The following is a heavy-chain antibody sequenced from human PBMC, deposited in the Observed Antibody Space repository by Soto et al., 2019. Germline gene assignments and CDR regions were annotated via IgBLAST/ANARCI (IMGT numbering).Heavy chain of an antibody. D-gene: IGHD4-17*01. Sequence: GGSLRLSCAASGFTLSSYAMSWVRQAPGKGLEWVSSISASVGSTYYADSVKGRFTVSRDSFKNTLYLQMNSLRAEDTALYYCAKGYYGDYPFDYWGQGTLVTVSS. J-gene: IGHJ4*02. CDR1: GFTLSSYA. CDR2: ISASVGST. CDR3: AKGYYGDYPFDY. V-gene: IGHV3-23*01.